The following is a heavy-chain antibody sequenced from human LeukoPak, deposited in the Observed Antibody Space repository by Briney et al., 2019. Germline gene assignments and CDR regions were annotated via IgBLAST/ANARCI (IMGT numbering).Heavy chain of an antibody. J-gene: IGHJ4*02. D-gene: IGHD3-16*02. Sequence: GGSLRLSCAASGFTFVNAWMSWIRQAPGKGLEWVGRIKSKGDGGTTDYAAPVRGRFTISREESKNVLYLQMNSLKTEDTAVYYCTTDRELFYDYVWGSYRLFDSWGQGTLVTASS. CDR1: GFTFVNAW. V-gene: IGHV3-15*01. CDR2: IKSKGDGGTT. CDR3: TTDRELFYDYVWGSYRLFDS.